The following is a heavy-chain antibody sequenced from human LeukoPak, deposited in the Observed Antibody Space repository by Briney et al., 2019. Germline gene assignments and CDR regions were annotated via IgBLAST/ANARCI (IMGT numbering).Heavy chain of an antibody. J-gene: IGHJ4*02. CDR2: IWYDGSNK. CDR3: AVAATWDPQYDY. D-gene: IGHD2-15*01. CDR1: GFTFSSYG. V-gene: IGHV3-33*01. Sequence: GRSLRLSCAASGFTFSSYGMHWVRQAPGKGLEWVAVIWYDGSNKYYADSVKGRFTISRDNSKNTLYLQMNSLRAEDTAVYYCAVAATWDPQYDYWGQGTLVTVSS.